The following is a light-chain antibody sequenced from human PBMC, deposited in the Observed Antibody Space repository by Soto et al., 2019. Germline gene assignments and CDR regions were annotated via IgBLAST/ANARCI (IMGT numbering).Light chain of an antibody. J-gene: IGKJ4*01. Sequence: DIVMTQSPESLAVSLGERATINCKSSQSVLFSPNNKNQIAWYQQKPGQPPKLLIYWTSTRESGVPDRFSGSGSGTDFTLTISSLQAEDAAVYYCQQYESTPVTFGGGTKVEIK. V-gene: IGKV4-1*01. CDR2: WTS. CDR3: QQYESTPVT. CDR1: QSVLFSPNNKNQ.